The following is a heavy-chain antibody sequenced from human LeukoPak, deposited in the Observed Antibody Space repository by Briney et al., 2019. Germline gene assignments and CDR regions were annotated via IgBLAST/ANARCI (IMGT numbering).Heavy chain of an antibody. J-gene: IGHJ3*02. V-gene: IGHV3-48*03. CDR3: ARDGEYSSSSNDAFDI. CDR2: ISSSGSTI. D-gene: IGHD6-13*01. Sequence: PGGSLRLSCAASGFTFSSYEMNWVRQAPGKGLEWVSYISSSGSTIYYADSVKGRFTISRDNAKNSLYLQMNSLRAEDTAVYYCARDGEYSSSSNDAFDIWGQGTMATVSS. CDR1: GFTFSSYE.